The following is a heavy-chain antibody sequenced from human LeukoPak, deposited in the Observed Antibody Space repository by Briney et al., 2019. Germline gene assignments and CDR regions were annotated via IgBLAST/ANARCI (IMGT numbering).Heavy chain of an antibody. V-gene: IGHV3-30*01. D-gene: IGHD3-9*01. CDR2: FYDGNNK. Sequence: FYDGNNKYYADSVKGRFTISRDNSKNTLYLQMNSLRAEDTAVYYCARDWDLTGYYFDYWGQGTLVTVSS. CDR3: ARDWDLTGYYFDY. J-gene: IGHJ4*02.